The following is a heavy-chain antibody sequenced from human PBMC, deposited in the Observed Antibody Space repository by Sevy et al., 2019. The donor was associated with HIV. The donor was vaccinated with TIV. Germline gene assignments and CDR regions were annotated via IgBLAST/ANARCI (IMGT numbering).Heavy chain of an antibody. CDR1: GFTFSGSA. J-gene: IGHJ4*02. Sequence: GGSLRLSCAASGFTFSGSAMHWVRQASGKGLEWVGRIRSKANSYATAYAASVKGRFNISRDDSKNTAYLQMNSLKTEDTAVYYCTRHSSGALTPDYWGQGPLVTVSS. D-gene: IGHD6-19*01. CDR2: IRSKANSYAT. CDR3: TRHSSGALTPDY. V-gene: IGHV3-73*01.